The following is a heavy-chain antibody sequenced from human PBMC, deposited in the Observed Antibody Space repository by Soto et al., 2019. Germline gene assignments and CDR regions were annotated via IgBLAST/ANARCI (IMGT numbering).Heavy chain of an antibody. CDR3: ARNMDYYYGPCSRNGHGL. J-gene: IGHJ6*02. CDR1: GYTFTSYY. Sequence: QVQLVQSGAEMKEPGDSVRVSCEASGYTFTSYYIHWVRQAPGQGLEWMGWINPKFGDTTYAQDFQGRVSMTRDMSISTVYMELSRLTSDETAIYHCARNMDYYYGPCSRNGHGLWGQGTTVTVFS. D-gene: IGHD3-10*01. V-gene: IGHV1-2*02. CDR2: INPKFGDT.